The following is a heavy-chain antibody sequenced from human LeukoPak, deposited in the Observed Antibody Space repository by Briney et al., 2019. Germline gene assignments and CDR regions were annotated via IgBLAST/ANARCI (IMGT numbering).Heavy chain of an antibody. CDR3: AKDKDNSWHRIDY. J-gene: IGHJ4*02. D-gene: IGHD6-13*01. CDR1: GFSFDDYA. Sequence: GGTLRLSCAVSGFSFDDYAMHWVRHAPGKGLEWVSGISCGSGTIGYADSVRGRSTSSRDNAKNSLYLQMNSLRGDDTALYYCAKDKDNSWHRIDYWGQGTLVTVSP. V-gene: IGHV3-9*01. CDR2: ISCGSGTI.